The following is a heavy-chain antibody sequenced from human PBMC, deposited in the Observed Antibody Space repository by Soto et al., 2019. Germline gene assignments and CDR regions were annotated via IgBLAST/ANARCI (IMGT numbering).Heavy chain of an antibody. CDR3: ASANIVLVAAAIGFGRSLWFDP. Sequence: PSETLSLTCAVSGGSISSGGYSWRWIRQPPGKALEWIVYIYHSGSTYYNPSLKSRVTISVDRSKNQFSLKLSSVTAADTAGYYCASANIVLVAAAIGFGRSLWFDPWGQGTLVTVSS. CDR1: GGSISSGGYS. D-gene: IGHD2-2*01. J-gene: IGHJ5*02. V-gene: IGHV4-30-2*01. CDR2: IYHSGST.